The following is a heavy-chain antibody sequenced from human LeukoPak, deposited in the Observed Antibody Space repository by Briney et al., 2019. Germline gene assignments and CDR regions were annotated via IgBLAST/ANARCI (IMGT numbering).Heavy chain of an antibody. CDR3: ARDLVATTHGYFDY. V-gene: IGHV1-18*01. Sequence: ASVKVSCKASGYTFTSYGITWVRQAPGQGLEWMGWISAYNANTNYAQKLQGRVTMTTDTSTSTAYMELRSLRSDDTAVYYCARDLVATTHGYFDYWGQGTLVTVSS. J-gene: IGHJ4*02. CDR2: ISAYNANT. D-gene: IGHD5-12*01. CDR1: GYTFTSYG.